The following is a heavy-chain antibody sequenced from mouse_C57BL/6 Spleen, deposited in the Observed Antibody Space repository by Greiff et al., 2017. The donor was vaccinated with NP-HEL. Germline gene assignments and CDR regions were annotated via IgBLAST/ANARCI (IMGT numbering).Heavy chain of an antibody. V-gene: IGHV1-61*01. Sequence: QVQLQQPGAELVRPGSSVKLSCKASGYTFTSYWMDWVKQRPGQGLEWIGNIYPSDSETHYNQKFKDKATLTVDKSSSTAYMQLSSLTSEDSAVYYCAREGVTRDFGYWGQGTTLTVSS. D-gene: IGHD2-2*01. J-gene: IGHJ2*01. CDR1: GYTFTSYW. CDR3: AREGVTRDFGY. CDR2: IYPSDSET.